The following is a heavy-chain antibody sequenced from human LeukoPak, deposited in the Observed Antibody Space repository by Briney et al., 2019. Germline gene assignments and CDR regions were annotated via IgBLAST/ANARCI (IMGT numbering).Heavy chain of an antibody. CDR3: ARFLAVATSPFDY. CDR1: GGSISNNNYY. Sequence: SETLSLTCTVSGGSISNNNYYWDWIRQPPGKGLEWIGRVYYSGGTHYNPSLKSRVTISVDTSKNQFSLKLSSVTAADTAVYYCARFLAVATSPFDYWGQGTLVTVSS. V-gene: IGHV4-39*07. D-gene: IGHD6-19*01. J-gene: IGHJ4*02. CDR2: VYYSGGT.